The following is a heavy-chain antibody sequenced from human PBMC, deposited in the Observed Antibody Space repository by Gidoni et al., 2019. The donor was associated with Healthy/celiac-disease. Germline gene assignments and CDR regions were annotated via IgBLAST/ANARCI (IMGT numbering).Heavy chain of an antibody. CDR2: ISSSGSTI. J-gene: IGHJ6*02. CDR1: GFTFSSYE. V-gene: IGHV3-48*03. CDR3: ARDRKRGSSGFYYYGMDV. Sequence: EVQLVESGGGLVQPGGSLRLSCAASGFTFSSYEMNWVRQAPGKGLEWVSYISSSGSTIYYADSVKGRFTISRDNAKNSLYLQMNSLRAEDTAVYYCARDRKRGSSGFYYYGMDVWGQGTTVTVSS. D-gene: IGHD3-22*01.